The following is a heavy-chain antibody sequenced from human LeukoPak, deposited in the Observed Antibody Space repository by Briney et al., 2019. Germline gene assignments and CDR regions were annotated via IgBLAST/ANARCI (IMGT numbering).Heavy chain of an antibody. J-gene: IGHJ3*02. V-gene: IGHV3-33*01. CDR2: IGYDGSNK. CDR3: ARPYSFDT. Sequence: GGSLRLSCAASGFTFSSYGMHWVRQAPGKGLEWVAVIGYDGSNKYYADSVKGRFTISRDNSKNTVYLKMNSLRAEDTVVYYCARPYSFDTWGQGTMVSVFS. CDR1: GFTFSSYG. D-gene: IGHD2-15*01.